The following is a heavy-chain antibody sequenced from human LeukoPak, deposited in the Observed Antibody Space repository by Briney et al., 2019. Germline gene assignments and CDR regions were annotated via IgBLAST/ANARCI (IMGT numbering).Heavy chain of an antibody. V-gene: IGHV1-2*02. J-gene: IGHJ5*02. CDR3: ARYPFSSWYLWFDP. D-gene: IGHD6-13*01. CDR2: INPNSGGT. Sequence: ASVKVSCKASGYTFTGYYMHWVRQAPGQGLEWTGWINPNSGGTNYAQKFQGRVTMTRDTSISTAYMELSRLRSDDTAVYYCARYPFSSWYLWFDPWGQGTLVTVSS. CDR1: GYTFTGYY.